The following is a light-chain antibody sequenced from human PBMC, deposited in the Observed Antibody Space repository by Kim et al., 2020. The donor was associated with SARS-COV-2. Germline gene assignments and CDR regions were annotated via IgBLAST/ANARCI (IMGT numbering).Light chain of an antibody. CDR1: ESIGSW. Sequence: DIQMTQSPSSVSASVGDRVTITCRASESIGSWLAWYQQKPGEAPSLLIYSTSNLHSGVPSRFSGSGYGTDFTLTVSSLQPEDSAVYYCQQLNAFPLTFGGGPSWRS. CDR2: STS. V-gene: IGKV1-12*01. CDR3: QQLNAFPLT. J-gene: IGKJ4*01.